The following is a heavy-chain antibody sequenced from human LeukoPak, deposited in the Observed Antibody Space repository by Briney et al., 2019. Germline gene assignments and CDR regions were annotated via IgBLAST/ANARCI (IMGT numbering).Heavy chain of an antibody. J-gene: IGHJ5*02. Sequence: PGGSLRLSCAASGFTFASYAMTWVRQAPEKGLVWVSRISPDGRKTDYADSVKGRFIISRENAESTLYLQMNILRPEDTAVYYCIRAPRWEGGNNWFDPWGQGTLVTVSS. D-gene: IGHD1-26*01. CDR2: ISPDGRKT. CDR1: GFTFASYA. V-gene: IGHV3-74*01. CDR3: IRAPRWEGGNNWFDP.